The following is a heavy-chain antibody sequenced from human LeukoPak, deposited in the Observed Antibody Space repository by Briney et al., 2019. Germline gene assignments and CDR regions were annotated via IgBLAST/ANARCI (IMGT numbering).Heavy chain of an antibody. CDR3: ARSYGPNNWFDP. CDR2: INHSGST. V-gene: IGHV4-34*01. Sequence: SEALSLTCAVYGGSFSGYYWSWIRQPPGKGLEWIGEINHSGSTNCNPSLKSRVTISVDTSKNQFSLKQSSVTAADTAVYYCARSYGPNNWFDPWGQGTLVTVSS. J-gene: IGHJ5*02. D-gene: IGHD3-10*01. CDR1: GGSFSGYY.